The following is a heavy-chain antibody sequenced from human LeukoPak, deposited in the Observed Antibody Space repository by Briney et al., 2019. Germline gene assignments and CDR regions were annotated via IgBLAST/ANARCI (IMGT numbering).Heavy chain of an antibody. CDR3: ARSGPDYYYFYYMDV. V-gene: IGHV1-18*03. CDR2: ISTYNGNA. Sequence: GASVKVSCKAFGYTFTNYGISWVRQAPGQGLEWMGWISTYNGNANYAQKVQGRVAMTTDTSTSTAYMELRSLRSDDMAVYYCARSGPDYYYFYYMDVWGKGTTVTVSS. D-gene: IGHD1-26*01. CDR1: GYTFTNYG. J-gene: IGHJ6*03.